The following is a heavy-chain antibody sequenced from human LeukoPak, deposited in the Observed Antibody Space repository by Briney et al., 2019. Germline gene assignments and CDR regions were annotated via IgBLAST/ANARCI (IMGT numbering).Heavy chain of an antibody. CDR3: ARGDNSGPDYYYYMDV. J-gene: IGHJ6*03. D-gene: IGHD6-19*01. CDR2: ISSSDSII. CDR1: GFDFSSYG. Sequence: GGSLRLSCAASGFDFSSYGMIWVRQAPGKGLEWVSYISSSDSIIYYADSVKGRFTISRDNAKNSLYLQMNSLRAEGTAVYYCARGDNSGPDYYYYMDVWGKGTTVTVSS. V-gene: IGHV3-48*04.